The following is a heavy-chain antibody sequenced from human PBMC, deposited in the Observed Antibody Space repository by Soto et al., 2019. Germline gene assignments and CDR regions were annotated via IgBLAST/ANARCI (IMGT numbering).Heavy chain of an antibody. D-gene: IGHD2-15*01. V-gene: IGHV1-18*01. Sequence: GASVKVSCKASGYTFTSYGISWVRQAPGQGLEWMGWISAYNGNTNYAQKLQGRVTMTTDTSTSTAYMELRSLRSDDTAVYYCARDNRYCSCGSCYPRYFQHWGQGTLVIVSS. CDR3: ARDNRYCSCGSCYPRYFQH. CDR1: GYTFTSYG. CDR2: ISAYNGNT. J-gene: IGHJ1*01.